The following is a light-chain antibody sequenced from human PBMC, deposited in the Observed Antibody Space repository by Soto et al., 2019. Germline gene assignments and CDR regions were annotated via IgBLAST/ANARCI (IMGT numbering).Light chain of an antibody. CDR1: QSISSW. CDR2: KAS. V-gene: IGKV1-5*03. CDR3: QQYNSYPYT. Sequence: DIQMTQSPSTLSASVGDRVTITCRASQSISSWLAWYQQKPGKAPKLLIYKASSLESGVPSRFSGSGSGTEFTLTISSLQPDDFATYYCQQYNSYPYTFGQATKLDIK. J-gene: IGKJ2*01.